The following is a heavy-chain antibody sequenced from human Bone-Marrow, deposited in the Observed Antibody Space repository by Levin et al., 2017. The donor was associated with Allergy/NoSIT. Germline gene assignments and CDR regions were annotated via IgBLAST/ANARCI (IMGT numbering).Heavy chain of an antibody. V-gene: IGHV1-18*01. CDR2: INTYDNKT. CDR1: GYTFTAYG. Sequence: GESLKISCKASGYTFTAYGISWVRQAPGQGLEWIGWINTYDNKTDSAQKLQGRVTLTTDTSTRTAYMELRSLRSDDTAVYYCVRRHHESSVWGQGTTVTVSS. D-gene: IGHD6-13*01. J-gene: IGHJ6*02. CDR3: VRRHHESSV.